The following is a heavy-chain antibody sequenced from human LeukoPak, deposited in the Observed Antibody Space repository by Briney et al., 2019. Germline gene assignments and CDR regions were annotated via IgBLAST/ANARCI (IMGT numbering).Heavy chain of an antibody. V-gene: IGHV1-69*13. CDR1: GGTFSSYA. Sequence: ASVKVSCKASGGTFSSYAISWVRQAPGQGLEWMGGIIPIFGTANYAQKFQGRVTITADESTSTAYMEVSSLRSEDTAVYYCARSPRSYDAFDIWGQGTMVTVSS. CDR3: ARSPRSYDAFDI. J-gene: IGHJ3*02. CDR2: IIPIFGTA.